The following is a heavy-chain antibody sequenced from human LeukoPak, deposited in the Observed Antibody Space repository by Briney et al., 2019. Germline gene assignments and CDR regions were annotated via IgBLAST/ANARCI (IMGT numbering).Heavy chain of an antibody. Sequence: ASVKVSCKASGGTFSSYAISWVRQAPGQGLEWMGGIIPIFGTANYAQKFQGRVTITADESTSTAYMELRSLRSDDTAVYYCARSSGCYYYYYYMDVWGKGTTVTVSS. CDR3: ARSSGCYYYYYYMDV. CDR2: IIPIFGTA. CDR1: GGTFSSYA. J-gene: IGHJ6*03. D-gene: IGHD3-22*01. V-gene: IGHV1-69*01.